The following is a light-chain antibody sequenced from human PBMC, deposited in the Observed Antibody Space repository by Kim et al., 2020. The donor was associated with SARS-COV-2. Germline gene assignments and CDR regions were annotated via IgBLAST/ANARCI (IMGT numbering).Light chain of an antibody. CDR3: NSRDSNDNVV. J-gene: IGLJ2*01. Sequence: SSELTQDPAVSVALVQTVRITCQGDSLRTYYATWYQQKPGQAPILVIYGKNNRPSGIPDRSSGSISGNPASLTITGTQAGDEADYCCNSRDSNDNVVFGG. CDR2: GKN. V-gene: IGLV3-19*01. CDR1: SLRTYY.